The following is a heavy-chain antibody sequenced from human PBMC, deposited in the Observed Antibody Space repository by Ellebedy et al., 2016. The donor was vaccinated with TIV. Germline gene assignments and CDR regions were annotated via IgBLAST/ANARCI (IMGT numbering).Heavy chain of an antibody. V-gene: IGHV1-46*04. J-gene: IGHJ6*02. Sequence: AASVKVSCKASGYTFSNYFMHWVRQAPGQGLEWMGIINPSGGSTSYAQKLQGRVTMTRDTSTSTVYMELSSLRSEDTAVYYCARHERRAAAGFLISNLDVWGQGTTVTVSS. D-gene: IGHD6-13*01. CDR3: ARHERRAAAGFLISNLDV. CDR1: GYTFSNYF. CDR2: INPSGGST.